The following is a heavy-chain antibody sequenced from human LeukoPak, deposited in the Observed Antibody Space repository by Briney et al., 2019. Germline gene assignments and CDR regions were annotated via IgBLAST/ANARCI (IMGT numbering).Heavy chain of an antibody. V-gene: IGHV4-4*02. Sequence: SETLSLTCAVSGGSISSSNWWSWVRQPPGKGLEWIGEINHSGSTNYNPSLKSRVTISVDKSKNQFSLKLSSVTAADTAVYYCARSSHNSSSWFTAPYNWFDPWGQGTLVTVSS. D-gene: IGHD6-13*01. CDR3: ARSSHNSSSWFTAPYNWFDP. CDR1: GGSISSSNW. CDR2: INHSGST. J-gene: IGHJ5*02.